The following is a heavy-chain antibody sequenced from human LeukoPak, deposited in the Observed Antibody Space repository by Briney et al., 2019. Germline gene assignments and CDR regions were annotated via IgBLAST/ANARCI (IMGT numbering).Heavy chain of an antibody. CDR2: IYYSGST. J-gene: IGHJ4*02. D-gene: IGHD3-22*01. Sequence: SQTLSLTCTVSGGSISSGGYYWSWIRQHPGKGLEWIGYIYYSGSTYYNPSLKSRVTISVDTSKNQFSLKLSSVTAADTAVYYCARGASDSSGYLKSWGQGTLVTVSP. CDR1: GGSISSGGYY. CDR3: ARGASDSSGYLKS. V-gene: IGHV4-31*03.